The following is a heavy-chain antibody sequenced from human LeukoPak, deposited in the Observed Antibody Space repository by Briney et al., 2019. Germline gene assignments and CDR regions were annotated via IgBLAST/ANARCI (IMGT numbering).Heavy chain of an antibody. V-gene: IGHV3-15*01. CDR3: TTFTCGRTTCYSEY. Sequence: PGGSLRLSCASSGFSFSNVWMSWVRQAPGKGLEWVGRIKSKSDGGKTDYAAPVKGRFTISRDDSKNTLSLQINSLKTEVTAVYYCTTFTCGRTTCYSEYWGQGTLVTVSS. J-gene: IGHJ4*02. CDR1: GFSFSNVW. CDR2: IKSKSDGGKT. D-gene: IGHD2-2*02.